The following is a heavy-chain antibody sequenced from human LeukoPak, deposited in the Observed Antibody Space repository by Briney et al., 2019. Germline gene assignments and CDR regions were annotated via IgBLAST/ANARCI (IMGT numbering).Heavy chain of an antibody. CDR1: GGSFSGYY. CDR3: ARAWYLDY. Sequence: SETLSLTCAVYGGSFSGYYWSWIRQPPGKGLEWIGEINHSGSTNYNPSLKSRVTISVDTSKNQFSLKLSSVTAADTAVYYCARAWYLDYWGQGTLVTVSS. J-gene: IGHJ4*02. V-gene: IGHV4-34*01. CDR2: INHSGST.